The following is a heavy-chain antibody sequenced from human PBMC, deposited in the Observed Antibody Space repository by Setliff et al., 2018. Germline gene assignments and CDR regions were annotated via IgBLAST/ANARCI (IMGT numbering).Heavy chain of an antibody. Sequence: PSETLSLTCTVSGDSIRSYYWSWVRQPPGRGLEWIGYIYYTGSSNYNPSLKSRVTMSVDASRNQFSLKLSSVTAADTAIYYCARDRSYYASGSFTKWFDYWGQGTLVAVSS. J-gene: IGHJ4*02. CDR3: ARDRSYYASGSFTKWFDY. CDR1: GDSIRSYY. V-gene: IGHV4-59*01. D-gene: IGHD3-10*01. CDR2: IYYTGSS.